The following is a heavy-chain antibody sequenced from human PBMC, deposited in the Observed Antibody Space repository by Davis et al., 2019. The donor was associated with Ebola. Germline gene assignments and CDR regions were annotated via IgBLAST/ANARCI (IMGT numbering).Heavy chain of an antibody. CDR3: ARDHWYYDFWSGYYQEGYYGMDV. V-gene: IGHV3-21*06. CDR2: ISSDGSYI. CDR1: GFPFSSYT. Sequence: GESLKISCAASGFPFSSYTMNWVRQAPGKGLEWVSSISSDGSYIFYADSAKGRFTISRDNAKNSLYLQMNSLKAEDTAVYYCARDHWYYDFWSGYYQEGYYGMDVWGQGTTVTVSS. J-gene: IGHJ6*02. D-gene: IGHD3-3*01.